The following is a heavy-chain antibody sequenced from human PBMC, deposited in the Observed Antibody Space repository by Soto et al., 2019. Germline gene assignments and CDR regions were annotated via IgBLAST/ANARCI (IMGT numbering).Heavy chain of an antibody. Sequence: GGSLRLSCAASGFTFSSYEMNWVRQAPGKGLEWVSYISSSGSTIYYADSVKGRFTISRDNAKNSLYLQMNSLRAEDTAVYYCARDWGSHKYYYDSSGYSRHHYWGQGTLVTVSS. CDR1: GFTFSSYE. CDR3: ARDWGSHKYYYDSSGYSRHHY. D-gene: IGHD3-22*01. J-gene: IGHJ4*02. CDR2: ISSSGSTI. V-gene: IGHV3-48*03.